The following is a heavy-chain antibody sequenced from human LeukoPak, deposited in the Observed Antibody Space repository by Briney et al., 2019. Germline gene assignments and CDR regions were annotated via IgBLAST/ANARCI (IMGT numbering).Heavy chain of an antibody. Sequence: SEALSLTCTVSSGSMSSSSDFWGWIRQPPGQGLEWIGSFHYGGTTYYNPSLKSRVTISVDTSNNQFFLNVHSVTAADTAVYYCARASSIAVADYYFDYWGQGTLVTVSS. CDR3: ARASSIAVADYYFDY. V-gene: IGHV4-39*01. J-gene: IGHJ4*02. CDR2: FHYGGTT. D-gene: IGHD6-19*01. CDR1: SGSMSSSSDF.